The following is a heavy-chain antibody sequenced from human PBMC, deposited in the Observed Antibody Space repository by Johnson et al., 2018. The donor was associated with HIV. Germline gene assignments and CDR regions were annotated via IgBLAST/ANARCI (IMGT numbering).Heavy chain of an antibody. CDR2: IYSGGST. CDR1: GFTFSSYA. V-gene: IGHV3-66*01. D-gene: IGHD1-26*01. Sequence: VQLVESGGGVVQPGRSLRLSCAASGFTFSSYAMHWVRQATGKGLEWVSVIYSGGSTYYADSVKRRFTISRDNSKNTLYLQMNSLRAEDTAVYHCAREGAWEVRPGAFDIWGQGTTVTVSS. CDR3: AREGAWEVRPGAFDI. J-gene: IGHJ3*02.